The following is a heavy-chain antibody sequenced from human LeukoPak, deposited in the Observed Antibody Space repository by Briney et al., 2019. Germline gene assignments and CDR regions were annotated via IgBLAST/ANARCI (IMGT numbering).Heavy chain of an antibody. Sequence: PGGSLRLSCAASGFTFSSYDMHWVRQAPGKGLEWVAFIRYDGSNKYYADSVKGRFTISRDNSKNTLYLQMNSLRAEDTAVYYCAKDPEHCSGGSCYSGFYYMDVWGKGTTVTISS. CDR2: IRYDGSNK. D-gene: IGHD2-15*01. CDR3: AKDPEHCSGGSCYSGFYYMDV. J-gene: IGHJ6*03. CDR1: GFTFSSYD. V-gene: IGHV3-30*02.